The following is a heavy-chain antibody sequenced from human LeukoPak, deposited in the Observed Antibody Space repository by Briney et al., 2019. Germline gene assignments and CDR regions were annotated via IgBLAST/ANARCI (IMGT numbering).Heavy chain of an antibody. Sequence: SETLSLTCAVYGGSFSGYYWSWIRQPPGKGLEWIGEINHSGSTNYNPSLKSRVTISVDTSKNQFSLKLSSVTAAGTAVYYCARKGYYDYWGQGTLVTVSS. CDR3: ARKGYYDY. D-gene: IGHD2-21*01. J-gene: IGHJ4*02. CDR2: INHSGST. CDR1: GGSFSGYY. V-gene: IGHV4-34*01.